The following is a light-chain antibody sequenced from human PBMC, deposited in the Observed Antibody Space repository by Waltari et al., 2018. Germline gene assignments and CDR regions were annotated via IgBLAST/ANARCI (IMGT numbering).Light chain of an antibody. CDR1: SSDVGSYNL. CDR3: CSYAGSSTFYWV. CDR2: EGS. Sequence: QSALTQPASVSGSPGQSITISCTGTSSDVGSYNLVSWYQQHPGKAPKLMFYEGSKRPSGVSNRFSGSKSGNTASLTIAGLQAEDEADYYCCSYAGSSTFYWVFGGGTKLTVL. J-gene: IGLJ3*02. V-gene: IGLV2-23*03.